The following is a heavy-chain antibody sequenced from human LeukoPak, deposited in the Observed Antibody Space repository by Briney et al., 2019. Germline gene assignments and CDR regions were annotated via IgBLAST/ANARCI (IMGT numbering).Heavy chain of an antibody. CDR3: ARNPMVRGVIISHYYYYMDV. J-gene: IGHJ6*03. CDR2: IIPIFGTA. D-gene: IGHD3-10*01. Sequence: SVKVSCKASGGTFSSYAISWVRQAPGQGLEWMGGIIPIFGTANYAQKFQGRGTITTDESTSTAYMELSSLRSEDTAVYYCARNPMVRGVIISHYYYYMDVWGKGTTVTVSS. V-gene: IGHV1-69*05. CDR1: GGTFSSYA.